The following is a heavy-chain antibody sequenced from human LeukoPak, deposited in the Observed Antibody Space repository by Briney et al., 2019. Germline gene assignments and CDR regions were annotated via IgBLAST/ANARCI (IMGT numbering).Heavy chain of an antibody. CDR2: ISAYSGGT. V-gene: IGHV1-2*02. CDR1: GYTFNGYY. CDR3: ARDPWDYYGSGSYYIP. D-gene: IGHD3-10*01. J-gene: IGHJ5*02. Sequence: ASVKVSCKASGYTFNGYYKHWVRQAPGQGLEWMGWISAYSGGTHCAQKFQGRVTMTRDTSINTVYMALNWLTSDDTAVYYCARDPWDYYGSGSYYIPWGQGTLVTVSS.